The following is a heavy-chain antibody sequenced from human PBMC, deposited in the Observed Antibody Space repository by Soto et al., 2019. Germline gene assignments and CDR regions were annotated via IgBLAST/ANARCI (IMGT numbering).Heavy chain of an antibody. CDR2: MNPNSGNT. J-gene: IGHJ6*02. Sequence: QVQLVQSGAEVKKPGASVKVSCKASGYTFTSYDINWVRQATGQGLEWMGWMNPNSGNTGYAQKFQGRVTMTRNTSISTAYMELSSLRSEDTAVYYCARLPLAGIAVASPYGMDVWGQGTTVTVSS. CDR3: ARLPLAGIAVASPYGMDV. V-gene: IGHV1-8*01. D-gene: IGHD6-13*01. CDR1: GYTFTSYD.